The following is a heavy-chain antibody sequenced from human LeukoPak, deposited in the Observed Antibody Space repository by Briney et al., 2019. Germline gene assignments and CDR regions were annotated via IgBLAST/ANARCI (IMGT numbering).Heavy chain of an antibody. D-gene: IGHD2-2*01. CDR3: ARARGRGYCSSTSCYAAIYYYGMDV. Sequence: SETLSLTCAVYGGSFSGYYWSWIRQPPGKGLEWIGEINHSGSTNYNPSLKSRVTISVDTSKNQFSLKLSSVTAADTAVYYCARARGRGYCSSTSCYAAIYYYGMDVWGQGTTVTVSS. V-gene: IGHV4-34*01. CDR2: INHSGST. CDR1: GGSFSGYY. J-gene: IGHJ6*02.